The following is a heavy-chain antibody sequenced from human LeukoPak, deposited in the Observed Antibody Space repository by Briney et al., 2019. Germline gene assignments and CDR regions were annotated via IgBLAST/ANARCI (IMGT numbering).Heavy chain of an antibody. CDR2: INHSGST. J-gene: IGHJ5*02. CDR1: GGSFSGYY. D-gene: IGHD3-10*01. CDR3: ARDYYGSGSYYRFDP. V-gene: IGHV4-34*01. Sequence: PSETLSLTCAVYGGSFSGYYWSWIRQPPGKGLEWIGEINHSGSTNYNPSLKSRVTISVDTPKNQFSLKLSSVTAADTAVYYCARDYYGSGSYYRFDPWGQGTLVTVSS.